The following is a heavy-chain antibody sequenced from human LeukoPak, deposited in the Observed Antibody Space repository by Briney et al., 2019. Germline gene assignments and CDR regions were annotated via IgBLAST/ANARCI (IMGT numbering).Heavy chain of an antibody. Sequence: GGSLRLSCAASGFTFSTYTMNWVRQAPGKGLEWVSSISSSSNNINYADSVKGRFTISRDNAMNSVHLQMNSQRVKDTAVYYCARGYQRPDYWGQGTLITVSS. J-gene: IGHJ4*02. CDR1: GFTFSTYT. CDR2: ISSSSNNI. V-gene: IGHV3-21*01. CDR3: ARGYQRPDY. D-gene: IGHD2-2*01.